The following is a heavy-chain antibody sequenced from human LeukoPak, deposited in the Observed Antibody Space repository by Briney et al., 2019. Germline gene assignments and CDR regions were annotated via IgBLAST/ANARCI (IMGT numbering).Heavy chain of an antibody. CDR2: INWNSGSI. V-gene: IGHV3-9*01. Sequence: GGSLRLSYAASGFTFDDYAMHWVRQAPGKGLEWVSGINWNSGSIGYADSVKGRFTISRDNAKNSLYLQMNSLRAEDTALYYCAKSSSYSGYKGDFDYWGQGTLVTVSS. CDR3: AKSSSYSGYKGDFDY. J-gene: IGHJ4*02. D-gene: IGHD5-12*01. CDR1: GFTFDDYA.